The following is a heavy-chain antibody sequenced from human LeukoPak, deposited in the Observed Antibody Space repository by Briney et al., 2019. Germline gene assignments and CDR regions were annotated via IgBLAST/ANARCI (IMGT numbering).Heavy chain of an antibody. CDR3: AKDTHIVVVPAATRDY. J-gene: IGHJ4*02. Sequence: SGGSLRLSCAASGFTFSSYAMSWVRQAPGKGLEWVSAISGSGGSTYYADSVKGRFTISRDNSKSTLYLQMNSLRAEDTAVYYCAKDTHIVVVPAATRDYWGQGTLVTVSS. CDR2: ISGSGGST. V-gene: IGHV3-23*01. CDR1: GFTFSSYA. D-gene: IGHD2-2*01.